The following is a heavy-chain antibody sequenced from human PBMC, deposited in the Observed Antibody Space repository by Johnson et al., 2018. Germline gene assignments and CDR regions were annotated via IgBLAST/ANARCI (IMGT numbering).Heavy chain of an antibody. D-gene: IGHD4-11*01. J-gene: IGHJ6*03. Sequence: EVQLLESGGGLVKPGGSLRLSCAASGFTFSNAWMSWVRQAPGKGLEWVGRIKSKTDGGTTDYAAPVKGRFTISRDDSKNTLYLQMNSLRAEDTAVYYCARTVAQQYYYYYYYMDVWGKGTTVTVSS. CDR3: ARTVAQQYYYYYYYMDV. V-gene: IGHV3-15*01. CDR2: IKSKTDGGTT. CDR1: GFTFSNAW.